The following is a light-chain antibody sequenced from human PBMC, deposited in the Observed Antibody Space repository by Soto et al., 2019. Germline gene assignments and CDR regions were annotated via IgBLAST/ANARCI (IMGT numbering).Light chain of an antibody. CDR2: GAS. J-gene: IGKJ1*01. Sequence: ESVLTQSPGPLSLSPGERATLSCRASQSVSSSYLAWYQQKPGQAPRLLIYGASSRATGIPDRFSGSGSGTDFTLTISRLEPEDFAVYYCQQYGSSPWWTFGQGTKVDIK. CDR3: QQYGSSPWWT. CDR1: QSVSSSY. V-gene: IGKV3-20*01.